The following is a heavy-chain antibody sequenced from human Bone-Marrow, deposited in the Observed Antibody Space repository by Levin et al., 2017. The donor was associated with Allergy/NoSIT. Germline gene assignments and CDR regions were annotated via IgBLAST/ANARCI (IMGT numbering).Heavy chain of an antibody. D-gene: IGHD1-20*01. CDR2: IKSNFDGGAT. J-gene: IGHJ6*02. Sequence: PGGSLRLSCAASGSSFHNAWMTWVRQAPGKGLEWVGRIKSNFDGGATDYAAPVKDRFTISRDDSKNMLFLQMNSLKTEDTAVYYCATAGISGSRWWFHGMDVWGQGTTVIVSS. V-gene: IGHV3-15*01. CDR3: ATAGISGSRWWFHGMDV. CDR1: GSSFHNAW.